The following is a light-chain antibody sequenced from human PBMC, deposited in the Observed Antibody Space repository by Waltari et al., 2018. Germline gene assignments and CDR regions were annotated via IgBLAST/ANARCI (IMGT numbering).Light chain of an antibody. CDR2: GAS. J-gene: IGKJ2*01. V-gene: IGKV3-15*01. CDR1: QSVSSN. CDR3: QQYNNWPQT. Sequence: ETVMTQSPATLSASPGERATLSSRASQSVSSNLAWYQQKPGQAPRPLIYGASTRATGIPARFSGSGSGTEFTLTISSLQSEDFAVYYCQQYNNWPQTFGQGTKLEIK.